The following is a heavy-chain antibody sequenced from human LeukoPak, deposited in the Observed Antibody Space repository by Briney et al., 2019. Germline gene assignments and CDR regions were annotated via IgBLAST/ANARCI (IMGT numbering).Heavy chain of an antibody. Sequence: GGSLRLSCAASGFTFSSYGMHWVRQAPGKGLEWVAFIRYDGSNKYYADSVKGRFTISRDNSKDTLYLQMNSLRAEDTAVYYCAKGGGGGWELPEFDYWGQGTRVTVSS. D-gene: IGHD1-26*01. CDR2: IRYDGSNK. V-gene: IGHV3-30*02. CDR3: AKGGGGGWELPEFDY. CDR1: GFTFSSYG. J-gene: IGHJ4*02.